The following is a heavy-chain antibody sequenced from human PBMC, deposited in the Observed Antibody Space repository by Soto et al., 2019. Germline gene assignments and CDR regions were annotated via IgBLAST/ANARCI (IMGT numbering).Heavy chain of an antibody. CDR2: IIPNFGTA. V-gene: IGHV1-69*01. D-gene: IGHD1-26*01. CDR3: ARDVGSREPEYGMDV. J-gene: IGHJ6*02. Sequence: QVQLVQSGAEVKKPGSSVKVSCKASGGTFSSYAISWVRQAPGQGLEWMGGIIPNFGTANYAQKFQGRVTITADEYTSPAYMELSSLRSEDTAVYYCARDVGSREPEYGMDVWGQGTTVTDSS. CDR1: GGTFSSYA.